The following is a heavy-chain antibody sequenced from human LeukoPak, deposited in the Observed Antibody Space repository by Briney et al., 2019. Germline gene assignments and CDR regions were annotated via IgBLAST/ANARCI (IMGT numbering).Heavy chain of an antibody. CDR2: ISSSGSTI. CDR1: GFTFSDYY. D-gene: IGHD4-23*01. CDR3: ARIRWYQDGDAFDI. J-gene: IGHJ3*02. Sequence: GGSLRLSCAASGFTFSDYYMSWIRQAPGKGLEWVSYISSSGSTIYYADSVKGRFTISRDNAKNSLYLQMNSLRAEDTAVYYCARIRWYQDGDAFDIWGQGTMVTVSS. V-gene: IGHV3-11*04.